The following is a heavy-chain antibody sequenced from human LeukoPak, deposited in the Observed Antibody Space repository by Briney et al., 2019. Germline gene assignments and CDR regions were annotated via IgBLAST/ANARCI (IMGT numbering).Heavy chain of an antibody. CDR2: INPSGGST. CDR3: ARQWPPSIRRIEDAFDI. CDR1: GYTFTSYY. J-gene: IGHJ3*02. Sequence: GASVKVSCKASGYTFTSYYMHWVRQAPGQGLEWMGIINPSGGSTSYAQKFQGRVTMTRDTSTSTVYMELSSLRSEDTAVYYRARQWPPSIRRIEDAFDIWGQGTMVTVSS. V-gene: IGHV1-46*01. D-gene: IGHD6-19*01.